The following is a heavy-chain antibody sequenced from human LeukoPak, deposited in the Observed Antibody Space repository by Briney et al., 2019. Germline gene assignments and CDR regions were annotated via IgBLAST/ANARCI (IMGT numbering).Heavy chain of an antibody. Sequence: PGRSLRLSCAASGFTFSSYGMHWVRQAPGKGLEWVAVIWYDGSNKYYADSVKGRFTISRDNSKNTLYLQMNSLRAEDTAVYYCAREMDTAMANGAFDIWGQGTMVTVSS. CDR3: AREMDTAMANGAFDI. J-gene: IGHJ3*02. CDR1: GFTFSSYG. CDR2: IWYDGSNK. V-gene: IGHV3-33*01. D-gene: IGHD5-18*01.